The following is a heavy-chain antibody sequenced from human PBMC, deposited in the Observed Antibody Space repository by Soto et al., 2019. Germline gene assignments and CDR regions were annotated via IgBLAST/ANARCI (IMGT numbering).Heavy chain of an antibody. CDR3: AKLHCITSNCVPLDP. CDR2: IHPSDFDT. CDR1: GYSFTSYW. D-gene: IGHD3-10*01. J-gene: IGHJ5*02. V-gene: IGHV5-51*01. Sequence: PGESLKISCKGSGYSFTSYWIGWVRQMPGKGLEWMGIIHPSDFDTRYNPSLKSRVTISVDTSKNQFSLKLSSVTAADTAVYYCAKLHCITSNCVPLDPWGQGTLVTVSS.